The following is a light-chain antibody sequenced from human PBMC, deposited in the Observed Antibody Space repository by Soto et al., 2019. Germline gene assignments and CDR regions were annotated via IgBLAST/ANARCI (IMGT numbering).Light chain of an antibody. V-gene: IGLV1-44*01. CDR3: AAWDYSLNGWV. J-gene: IGLJ3*02. Sequence: QSVLTQPPSASGTPGQRVTISCSGSSSNTGSNTVNWYQQLPGTAPKLLIYSNNQRPSGVPDRFSGSKSGTSASLAISVLQSEDEADYYCAAWDYSLNGWVFGGGTKLTVL. CDR1: SSNTGSNT. CDR2: SNN.